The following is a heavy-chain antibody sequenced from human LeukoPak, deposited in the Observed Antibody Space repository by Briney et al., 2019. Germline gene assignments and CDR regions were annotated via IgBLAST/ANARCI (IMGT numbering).Heavy chain of an antibody. V-gene: IGHV1-18*01. J-gene: IGHJ4*02. CDR2: ISTYNGNT. CDR1: GYTFTSYG. CDR3: AREKRVLPPDY. Sequence: ASVKVSCKASGYTFTSYGISWVRQAPGEGLEWMGWISTYNGNTNYAQKLQDRVTMTTDTSTSTAYMELSRLRSDDTAVYYCAREKRVLPPDYWGQGTLVTVSS.